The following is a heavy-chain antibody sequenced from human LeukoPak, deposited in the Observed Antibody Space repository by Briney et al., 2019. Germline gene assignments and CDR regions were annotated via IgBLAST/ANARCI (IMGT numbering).Heavy chain of an antibody. Sequence: GGSLRLSCAASGFTFSSYAMSWVRQAPGKGLEWVSGISYSSGTTYYAGSVKGRFTISRDNSKNTLYLQMNSLRAEDTAVYYCAKGGQMMVEVARRGAFDIWGQGTMVTVSS. V-gene: IGHV3-23*01. J-gene: IGHJ3*02. CDR1: GFTFSSYA. D-gene: IGHD1-1*01. CDR2: ISYSSGTT. CDR3: AKGGQMMVEVARRGAFDI.